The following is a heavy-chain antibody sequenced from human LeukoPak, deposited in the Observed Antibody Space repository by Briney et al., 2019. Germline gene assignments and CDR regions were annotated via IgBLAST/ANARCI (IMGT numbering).Heavy chain of an antibody. J-gene: IGHJ5*02. CDR1: GGSISSGGYS. V-gene: IGHV4-30-2*01. Sequence: PSETLSLTCAVSGGSISSGGYSWSWIRQPPGKGLEWIGYIYHSGSTYYNPSLKSRVTISVDRSKNQFSLKLSSVTAADTAVYYCARGRGITMVREFDPWGQGTPVTVSS. CDR2: IYHSGST. D-gene: IGHD3-10*01. CDR3: ARGRGITMVREFDP.